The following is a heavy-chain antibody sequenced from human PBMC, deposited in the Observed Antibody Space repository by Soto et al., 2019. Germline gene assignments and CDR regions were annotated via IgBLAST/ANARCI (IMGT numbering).Heavy chain of an antibody. CDR3: ARHKIYCTGGTCHGPAFDV. CDR2: LFHSGST. D-gene: IGHD2-8*02. V-gene: IGHV4-59*08. Sequence: QVQLQESGPGLVKPSGTLSLTCTVTGGSITGSYWSWIRQSPGKGLEWIGYLFHSGSTYYNPSLESRLATSIDTSKNQFSLRLTSVTATDTAVYYCARHKIYCTGGTCHGPAFDVWGQGTLVTVSS. J-gene: IGHJ3*01. CDR1: GGSITGSY.